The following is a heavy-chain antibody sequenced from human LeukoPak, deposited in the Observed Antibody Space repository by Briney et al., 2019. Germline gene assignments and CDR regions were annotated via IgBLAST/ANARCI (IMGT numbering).Heavy chain of an antibody. J-gene: IGHJ4*02. V-gene: IGHV3-7*01. CDR1: GFTLSYYW. D-gene: IGHD3-3*01. Sequence: GGSLRLSCAASGFTLSYYWMSWVRQAPGKGLEWVANIKQDGSEKYYVDSVKGRFTISRDNAENSLYLQMNSLRAEDTAVYYCARDMSDFWSGYYVFDYWGQGTLVTVSS. CDR2: IKQDGSEK. CDR3: ARDMSDFWSGYYVFDY.